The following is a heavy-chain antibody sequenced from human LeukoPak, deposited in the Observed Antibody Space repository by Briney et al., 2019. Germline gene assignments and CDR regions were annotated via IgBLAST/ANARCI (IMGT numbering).Heavy chain of an antibody. D-gene: IGHD4-17*01. V-gene: IGHV4-61*02. CDR3: ARGLYGDYGDY. CDR1: GGSISSGSYY. CDR2: IYTSGST. Sequence: SETLSLTCTVSGGSISSGSYYWSWIRQPAGKGLEWIGRIYTSGSTNYNPSLKSRVTISVDTSKNQFSLKLSAVTAADTAVYYCARGLYGDYGDYWGQGTLVTVSS. J-gene: IGHJ4*02.